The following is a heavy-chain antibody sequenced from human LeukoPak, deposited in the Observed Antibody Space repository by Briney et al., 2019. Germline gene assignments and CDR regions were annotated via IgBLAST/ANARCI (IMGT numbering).Heavy chain of an antibody. D-gene: IGHD3-22*01. Sequence: ASVKVSCKASGYTFTSYYMHWVRHAPGQGLEWMGIINPSGGSTSYAQKFQGRVTMTRDMSTSTVYMELSSLRSEDTAVYYCARDSSGYYFYGPWYFDLWGRGTLVTVSS. J-gene: IGHJ2*01. CDR3: ARDSSGYYFYGPWYFDL. CDR2: INPSGGST. CDR1: GYTFTSYY. V-gene: IGHV1-46*01.